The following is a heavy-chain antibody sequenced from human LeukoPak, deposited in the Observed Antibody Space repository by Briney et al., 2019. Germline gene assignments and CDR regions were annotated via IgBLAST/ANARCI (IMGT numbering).Heavy chain of an antibody. CDR2: INPNSGDT. V-gene: IGHV1-2*02. D-gene: IGHD6-13*01. J-gene: IGHJ4*02. CDR1: GYTFTGYY. Sequence: ASVKVSCKASGYTFTGYYIHWVRQAPGHGLEWMGRINPNSGDTNFAQKFQGRVTMSRDTSITTAYMELRSLRSDDTAVYYCSRDHSSSGQLFDYWGQGTLVIVSS. CDR3: SRDHSSSGQLFDY.